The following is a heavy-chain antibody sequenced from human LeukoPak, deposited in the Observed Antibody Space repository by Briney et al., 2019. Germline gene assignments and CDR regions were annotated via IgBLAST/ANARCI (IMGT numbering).Heavy chain of an antibody. CDR1: GYTFTSYG. Sequence: ASVKVSCKASGYTFTSYGISWVRQAPGQRLEWMGWISTYNGNTNYAPKLQGRVTMTTDTSTSTAYTELRSLRSDDTAVYYCARNYGDYVGAFDIWGQGTMVTVSS. CDR3: ARNYGDYVGAFDI. CDR2: ISTYNGNT. V-gene: IGHV1-18*01. J-gene: IGHJ3*02. D-gene: IGHD4-17*01.